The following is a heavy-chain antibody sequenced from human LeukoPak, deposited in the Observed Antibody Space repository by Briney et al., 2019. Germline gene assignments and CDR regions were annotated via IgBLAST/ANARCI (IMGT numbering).Heavy chain of an antibody. CDR1: GFTFSSFC. J-gene: IGHJ4*02. D-gene: IGHD6-13*01. V-gene: IGHV3-21*05. Sequence: GGSLRLSCAASGFTFSSFCMNWVRQAPGKGLEWASYISYSSSYIYYADSLKGRFTISRDNAKNSLLLQINSLRAEDTAVYYCAREGLYSRPDFDYWGQGTLVTVSS. CDR2: ISYSSSYI. CDR3: AREGLYSRPDFDY.